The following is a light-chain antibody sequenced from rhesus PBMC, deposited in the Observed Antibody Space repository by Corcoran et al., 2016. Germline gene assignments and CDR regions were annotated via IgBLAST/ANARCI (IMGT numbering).Light chain of an antibody. Sequence: DIQMTQSPSSLSASVGARVTITCLASQDINNYLSCYQQKPGKALKPLIYYTSTLETGVPSRLSGSRSGTDYTLTINRLQPEDVATYNYQQYNNSPLTFGGGTKVKIK. CDR2: YTS. J-gene: IGKJ4*01. V-gene: IGKV1-66*01. CDR1: QDINNY. CDR3: QQYNNSPLT.